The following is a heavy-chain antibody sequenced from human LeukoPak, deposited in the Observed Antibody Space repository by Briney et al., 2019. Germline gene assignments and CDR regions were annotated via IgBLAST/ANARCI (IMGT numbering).Heavy chain of an antibody. J-gene: IGHJ4*02. CDR3: ARRGYSYGYLDY. D-gene: IGHD5-18*01. CDR2: VYYSGST. CDR1: GGSISSYY. Sequence: SETLSLTCTVSGGSISSYYWSWIRQPPGKGLEWIGYVYYSGSTNYNPSLKSRVTISVDTSKNQFSLKLSSVTAADTAVYYCARRGYSYGYLDYWGQGTLVTVSS. V-gene: IGHV4-59*01.